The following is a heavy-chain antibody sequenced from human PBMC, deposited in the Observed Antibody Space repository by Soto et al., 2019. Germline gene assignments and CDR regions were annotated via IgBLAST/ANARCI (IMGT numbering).Heavy chain of an antibody. CDR1: GGSISNFF. CDR2: VYYTGST. Sequence: QVQLQESGPGVVKPSETLSLTCSVSGGSISNFFWSWIRQPPGKELEWFGYVYYTGSTSYNPSLKIRVPISVDMSKKQLSLNVSSVTAADTAVYYCARYSSVWPGNGMDVWGQGTAVTVSS. V-gene: IGHV4-59*01. CDR3: ARYSSVWPGNGMDV. D-gene: IGHD6-19*01. J-gene: IGHJ6*02.